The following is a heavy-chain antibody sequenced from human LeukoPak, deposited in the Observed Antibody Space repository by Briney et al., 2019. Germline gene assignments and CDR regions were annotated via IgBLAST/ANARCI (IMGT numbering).Heavy chain of an antibody. Sequence: SEALSLTCTVSDYSISSGYGYYWGWIRQPPGKGLEWIGNIYHSGITYYNHFNSSLKSRVTISIDTSKNQFSLRLTSVTAADTAVYFCATLVSTRYYFDYWGQGTLVTVSS. CDR1: DYSISSGYGYY. D-gene: IGHD5/OR15-5a*01. J-gene: IGHJ4*02. CDR3: ATLVSTRYYFDY. CDR2: IYHSGIT. V-gene: IGHV4-38-2*02.